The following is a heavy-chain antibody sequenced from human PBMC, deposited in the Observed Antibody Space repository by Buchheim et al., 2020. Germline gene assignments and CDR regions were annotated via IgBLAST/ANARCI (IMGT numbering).Heavy chain of an antibody. CDR2: SRTKVDHYIT. CDR1: GITLSDHL. D-gene: IGHD1/OR15-1a*01. V-gene: IGHV3-72*01. CDR3: TRDCFD. J-gene: IGHJ4*02. Sequence: EVHLVESGGGLVQPGGSLRLSCVGSGITLSDHLMDWVRQAPGKGLEYIGRSRTKVDHYITEYAASGKGRFTISRVASKNSFYLQMNSLRVEDTAVYFCTRDCFDWGQGSL.